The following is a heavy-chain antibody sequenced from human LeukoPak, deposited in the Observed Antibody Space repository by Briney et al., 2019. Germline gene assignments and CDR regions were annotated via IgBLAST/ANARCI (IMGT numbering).Heavy chain of an antibody. CDR3: ARGSYDSGLS. J-gene: IGHJ4*02. CDR2: TYYRAKWYN. D-gene: IGHD6-19*01. CDR1: GDSASSNSAA. Sequence: LSQTLSLTCAISGDSASSNSAAGDWIRQSPTRGLEWLGRTYYRAKWYNNYAVSVKSRITINPDTSKNQFSLQLNSVTPEDTAVYYCARGSYDSGLSWGQGTLVTVSS. V-gene: IGHV6-1*01.